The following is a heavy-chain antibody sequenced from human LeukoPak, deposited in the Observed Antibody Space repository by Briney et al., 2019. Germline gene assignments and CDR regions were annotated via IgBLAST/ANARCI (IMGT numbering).Heavy chain of an antibody. CDR1: GFTFSSYS. V-gene: IGHV3-21*01. Sequence: GGSLRLSCAASGFTFSSYSMNWVRQAPGKGLEWVSSISSSSSYIYYADSVKGRFTISRDNAKNSLYLQMNSLRAEDTAVYYCARGFLTMVRGVIANWFDPWGQGTLVTVSS. J-gene: IGHJ5*02. CDR3: ARGFLTMVRGVIANWFDP. D-gene: IGHD3-10*01. CDR2: ISSSSSYI.